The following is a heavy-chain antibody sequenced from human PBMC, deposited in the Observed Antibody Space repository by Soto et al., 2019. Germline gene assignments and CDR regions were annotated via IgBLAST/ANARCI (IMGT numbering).Heavy chain of an antibody. D-gene: IGHD6-6*01. J-gene: IGHJ6*02. CDR2: IIPLFGTA. CDR1: GVTFSSYA. CDR3: ARDGHIAARADLYYYGMDV. Sequence: QVQLVQSGAEVKKPGSSVKVSCKASGVTFSSYAISWVRQAPGPGLEWMGGIIPLFGTANYAQKFEGRVTITADESTSTAYMELSSLRSEDTAVYYCARDGHIAARADLYYYGMDVWGQGTTVTVSS. V-gene: IGHV1-69*01.